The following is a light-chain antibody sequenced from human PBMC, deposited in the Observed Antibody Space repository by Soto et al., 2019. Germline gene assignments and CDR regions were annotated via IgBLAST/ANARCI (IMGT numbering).Light chain of an antibody. J-gene: IGKJ1*01. CDR3: QQCNSYSWT. Sequence: QLTQSPSSLSASVGDRVTITCRASQTISSWLAWYQQKPGKAPKLLIHDASTLESGVPSRFSGSGSGTEFTLTIRSLQPDDFATYYCQQCNSYSWTFGQGTKVDIK. V-gene: IGKV1-5*01. CDR1: QTISSW. CDR2: DAS.